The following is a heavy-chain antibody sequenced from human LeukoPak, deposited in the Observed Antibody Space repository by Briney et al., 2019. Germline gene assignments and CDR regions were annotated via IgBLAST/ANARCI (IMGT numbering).Heavy chain of an antibody. CDR3: ARAVDIVVVPAAPIGDY. J-gene: IGHJ4*02. V-gene: IGHV3-30*03. Sequence: PGGSLRLSCAASGFTFSSYGMHWVRQAPGKGLEWVAVISYDGSNKYYADSVKGRFTISRDNSKNTLYLQMNSLRSDDTAVYYCARAVDIVVVPAAPIGDYWGQGTLVTVSS. CDR2: ISYDGSNK. CDR1: GFTFSSYG. D-gene: IGHD2-2*01.